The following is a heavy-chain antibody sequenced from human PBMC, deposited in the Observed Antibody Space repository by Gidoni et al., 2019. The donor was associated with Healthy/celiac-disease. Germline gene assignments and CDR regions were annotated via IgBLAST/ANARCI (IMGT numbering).Heavy chain of an antibody. CDR1: GYSFTSYW. V-gene: IGHV5-51*01. D-gene: IGHD2-2*01. J-gene: IGHJ2*01. CDR3: ARQLVPEKGYFDL. Sequence: VQLVRSGAEVKKPGESLQTCCQGSGYSFTSYWSGWMSRIPGKGLEWRVIIYPGDSDTRYSPSFQGQVTISADKSSSTAYLQWSSLKASDTAMYYCARQLVPEKGYFDLWGRGTLVTVSS. CDR2: IYPGDSDT.